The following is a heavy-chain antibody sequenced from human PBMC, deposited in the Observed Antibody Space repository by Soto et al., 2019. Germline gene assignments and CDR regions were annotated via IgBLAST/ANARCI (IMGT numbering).Heavy chain of an antibody. CDR1: GGSIRSYY. CDR3: ARDPRECSGGSCYYGMDV. D-gene: IGHD2-15*01. CDR2: IYYSGST. V-gene: IGHV4-59*01. J-gene: IGHJ6*02. Sequence: XXTLSLTFTVSGGSIRSYYWSWIRQPPGKGLEWIGYIYYSGSTNYNPSLKSRVTISVDTSKNQFSLKLSSVTAADTHVYYCARDPRECSGGSCYYGMDVWGQGTTVTVSS.